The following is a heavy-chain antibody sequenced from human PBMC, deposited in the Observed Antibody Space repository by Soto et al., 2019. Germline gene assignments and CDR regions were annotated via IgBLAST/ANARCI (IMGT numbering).Heavy chain of an antibody. CDR3: ATLAVAGGSYFDY. D-gene: IGHD6-19*01. V-gene: IGHV3-30*03. CDR1: GFTFSSYG. CDR2: ISYDGSNK. J-gene: IGHJ4*02. Sequence: QVQLVESGGGVVQPGRSLRLSCAASGFTFSSYGMHWVRQAPGKGLEWVAVISYDGSNKYYADSVKGRFTISRDNSKNTLYLQMNSLRAEDTAVYYCATLAVAGGSYFDYWGQGTLVTVSS.